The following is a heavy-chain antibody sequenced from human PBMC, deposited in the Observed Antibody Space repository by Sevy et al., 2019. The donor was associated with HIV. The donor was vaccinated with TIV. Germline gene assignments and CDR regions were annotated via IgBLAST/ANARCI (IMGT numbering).Heavy chain of an antibody. CDR3: ATGKSLSSGPDTPSTPFDY. CDR1: GGSINNYY. CDR2: IYYTGST. J-gene: IGHJ4*02. V-gene: IGHV4-59*01. D-gene: IGHD2-15*01. Sequence: SETLYLTCIVSGGSINNYYWNWMRQPPGKGLEWIGYIYYTGSTNYNPSLNSRVTISVDTFKNQFSLKLTSVTAADTAVYYCATGKSLSSGPDTPSTPFDYWGQGALVTVSS.